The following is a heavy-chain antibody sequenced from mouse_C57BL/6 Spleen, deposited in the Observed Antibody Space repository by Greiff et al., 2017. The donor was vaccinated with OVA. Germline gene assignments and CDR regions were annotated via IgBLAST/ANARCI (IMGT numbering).Heavy chain of an antibody. D-gene: IGHD2-4*01. CDR1: GYTFTSYW. Sequence: QVQLQQPGAELVKPGASVKLSCKASGYTFTSYWMHWVKQRPGRGLEWIGRIDPNSGGTKYNEKFKSKATLTVDKPSGTAYMQLSSLTSEDSAVYYCSLYYDYDGGAWFAYWGQGTLVTVSA. CDR3: SLYYDYDGGAWFAY. J-gene: IGHJ3*01. V-gene: IGHV1-72*01. CDR2: IDPNSGGT.